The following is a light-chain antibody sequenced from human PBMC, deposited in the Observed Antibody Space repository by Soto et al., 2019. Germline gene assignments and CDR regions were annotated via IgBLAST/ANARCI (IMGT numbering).Light chain of an antibody. CDR1: QTVASN. CDR3: QQYHNWPPQYT. CDR2: GAS. V-gene: IGKV3-15*01. J-gene: IGKJ2*01. Sequence: EIVMTQSPATLSVSPGERAILSCRASQTVASNVAWYQQKPGRAPRLLIHGASTRATGVSARFSGSGSGTEFTLTISSRQSEDFAVYYCQQYHNWPPQYTFGQGTKLQIK.